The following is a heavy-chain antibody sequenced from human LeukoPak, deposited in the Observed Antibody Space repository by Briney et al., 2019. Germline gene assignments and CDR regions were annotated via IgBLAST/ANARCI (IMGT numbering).Heavy chain of an antibody. Sequence: GGSLKISLKGSGCDFTNYWIGWVRPMPGKGLEYMGIIYPGDSDTKYSPSFQGQVTISADKSINTAYLQWRTLKASDIAMYYCGRLAGSGTYDSLDYWGQGTLLTVSS. CDR3: GRLAGSGTYDSLDY. CDR1: GCDFTNYW. CDR2: IYPGDSDT. V-gene: IGHV5-51*01. J-gene: IGHJ4*02. D-gene: IGHD3-10*01.